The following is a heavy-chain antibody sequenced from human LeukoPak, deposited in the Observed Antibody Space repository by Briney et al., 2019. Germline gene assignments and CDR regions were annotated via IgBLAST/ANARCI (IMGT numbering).Heavy chain of an antibody. J-gene: IGHJ5*02. V-gene: IGHV4-59*02. CDR3: AREGSGSYYNWFDP. Sequence: PSETLSLTCTVSGDSVSSSYWSWIRQPPGKGLEWIGYIYNSGSTNYNPSLKSRVTISVDTSKNQFSLKLSSVTAADTAVYYCAREGSGSYYNWFDPWGQGTPVTVSS. D-gene: IGHD3-10*01. CDR1: GDSVSSSY. CDR2: IYNSGST.